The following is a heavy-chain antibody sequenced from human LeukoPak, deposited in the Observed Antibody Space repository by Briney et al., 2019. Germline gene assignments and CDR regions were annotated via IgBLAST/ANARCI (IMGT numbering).Heavy chain of an antibody. Sequence: GGSLRLSCAASGFTFSSYAMHWVRQAPGKGLEWVAVISYDGSNKYYADSVKGRFTISRDNSKNTLYLQMNSLRAEDTAVYYCASNIVVVPAAPGAFDIWGQGTMVTVSS. CDR2: ISYDGSNK. J-gene: IGHJ3*02. CDR1: GFTFSSYA. V-gene: IGHV3-30-3*01. CDR3: ASNIVVVPAAPGAFDI. D-gene: IGHD2-2*01.